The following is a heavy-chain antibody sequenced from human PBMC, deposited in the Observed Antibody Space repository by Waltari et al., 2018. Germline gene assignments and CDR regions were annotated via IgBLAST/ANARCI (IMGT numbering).Heavy chain of an antibody. J-gene: IGHJ4*02. D-gene: IGHD3-3*01. CDR1: GFTFSSYA. CDR2: ISYDGSNK. Sequence: QVQLVESGGGVVQPGRSLRRSCAASGFTFSSYAMHWVRPAPGKGLEWVAGISYDGSNKYYADSVKGRFTISRDNSKNTLYLQMNSLRAEDTAVYYCARVYYDFWSGSFDYWGQGTLVTVSS. V-gene: IGHV3-30-3*01. CDR3: ARVYYDFWSGSFDY.